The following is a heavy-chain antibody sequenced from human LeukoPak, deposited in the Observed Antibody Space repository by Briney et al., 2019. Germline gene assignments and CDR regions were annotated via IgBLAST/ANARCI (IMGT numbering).Heavy chain of an antibody. CDR2: VYYNGDT. D-gene: IGHD3-22*01. Sequence: PSETLSLTCTVSGGSISRYYWGWIRQPPGKGLEWIGYVYYNGDTRYNPSLKSRVAIAVDTSKNQFSLKVRPMTAADTAVYYCARDNFLDDSSTYYSTWGQGTLVTVSS. CDR3: ARDNFLDDSSTYYST. J-gene: IGHJ5*02. CDR1: GGSISRYY. V-gene: IGHV4-59*01.